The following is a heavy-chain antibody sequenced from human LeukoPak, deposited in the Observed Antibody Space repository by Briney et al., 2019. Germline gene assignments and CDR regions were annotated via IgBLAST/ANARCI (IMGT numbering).Heavy chain of an antibody. V-gene: IGHV4-59*01. CDR3: ARETPYDSSGWLGGTYYFDY. Sequence: PSETLSLTCTISGGSMSSYYWSWIRQPPGKGLEWIGYIYYSGSTFYNPSLKSRVTISVDTSKNRFSLKLNSVTAADTAVYYCARETPYDSSGWLGGTYYFDYWGQGTLVTVSS. CDR1: GGSMSSYY. J-gene: IGHJ4*02. CDR2: IYYSGST. D-gene: IGHD6-19*01.